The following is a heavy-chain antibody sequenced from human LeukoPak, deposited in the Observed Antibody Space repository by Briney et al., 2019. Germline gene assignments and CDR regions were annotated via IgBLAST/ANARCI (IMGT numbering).Heavy chain of an antibody. J-gene: IGHJ4*02. CDR3: ASGDYGELD. CDR2: ISYDGSNK. CDR1: GFTFNSYH. V-gene: IGHV3-30-3*01. Sequence: GGSLRLSCVASGFTFNSYHMHWVRQAPGKGLEWVAVISYDGSNKYYADFVKGRFTISRDNSKSALDLQLNSLRGEDTAMYYCASGDYGELDWGQGTLVTVSS. D-gene: IGHD4/OR15-4a*01.